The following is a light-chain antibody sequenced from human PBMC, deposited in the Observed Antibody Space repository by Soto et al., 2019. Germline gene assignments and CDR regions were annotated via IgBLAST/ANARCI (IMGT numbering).Light chain of an antibody. J-gene: IGKJ1*01. CDR2: YXS. V-gene: IGKV1-39*01. CDR3: QQSYGIPLT. Sequence: DIHMTQSPSTLSASLGDRVTVTXRTSRNFHMYLNWYQEQPGXAPKXXXYYXSILQTGGPSRFSGSGSGTDFTLAISSLQPEDFTTDYCQQSYGIPLTFGPGTKVEI. CDR1: RNFHMY.